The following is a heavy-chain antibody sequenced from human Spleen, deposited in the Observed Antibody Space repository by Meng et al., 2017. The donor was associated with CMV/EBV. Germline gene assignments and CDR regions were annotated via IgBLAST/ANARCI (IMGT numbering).Heavy chain of an antibody. V-gene: IGHV3-7*01. D-gene: IGHD2-15*01. CDR1: GSTISRYW. CDR2: INQEGNER. Sequence: GESLKISCVASGSTISRYWMSWVRQAPGKGLEWVATINQEGNERYYVGSARDRFTISRDNAKDSLYLQMNSLRAEDTSVYYCARVDGSWGHGTLVTVSS. CDR3: ARVDGS. J-gene: IGHJ5*01.